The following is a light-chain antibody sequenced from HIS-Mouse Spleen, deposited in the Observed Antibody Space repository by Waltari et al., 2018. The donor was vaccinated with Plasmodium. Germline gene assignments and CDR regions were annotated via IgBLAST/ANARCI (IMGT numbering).Light chain of an antibody. CDR1: SGINVSTYR. Sequence: QAVLTQPSSLSASPGESASLTCTLRSGINVSTYRIYWYQQKPGSPPQYLLMYKSDSDKQQGSGVPSRFSGSKDASANAGILLISGLQSEDEADYYCMIRHSSAWVFGGGTKLTVL. J-gene: IGLJ3*02. CDR2: YKSDSDK. V-gene: IGLV5-45*03. CDR3: MIRHSSAWV.